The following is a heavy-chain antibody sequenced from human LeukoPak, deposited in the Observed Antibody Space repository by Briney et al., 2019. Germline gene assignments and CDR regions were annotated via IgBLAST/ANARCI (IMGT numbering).Heavy chain of an antibody. Sequence: GGSLRLSCAASGFTVSSNYMTWVRQAPGKGPEWVSVIYSGGSTYYSDSVKGRFTISRDNSKNTLYLQMNSLRAEDTAVYYCASGITGTNNWFDPWGQGTLVTVSS. V-gene: IGHV3-66*02. CDR1: GFTVSSNY. J-gene: IGHJ5*02. D-gene: IGHD1-20*01. CDR2: IYSGGST. CDR3: ASGITGTNNWFDP.